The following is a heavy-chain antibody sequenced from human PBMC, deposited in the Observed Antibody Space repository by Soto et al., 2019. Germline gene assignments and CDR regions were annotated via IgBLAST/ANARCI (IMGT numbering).Heavy chain of an antibody. J-gene: IGHJ6*02. CDR2: INPNSGGT. CDR1: GYTFTGYY. D-gene: IGHD2-15*01. Sequence: GASVKVSCKASGYTFTGYYMHWVRQAPGQGLEWMGWINPNSGGTNYAQKFQGWVTMTRDTSISTAYMELSRLRSDDTAVYYCARGSYVVVVAARGYYYGMDVWGQGTTVTVSS. CDR3: ARGSYVVVVAARGYYYGMDV. V-gene: IGHV1-2*04.